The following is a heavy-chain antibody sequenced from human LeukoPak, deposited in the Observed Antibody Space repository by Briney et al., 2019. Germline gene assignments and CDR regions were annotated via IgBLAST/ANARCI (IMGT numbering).Heavy chain of an antibody. V-gene: IGHV3-30*04. CDR1: GFSNYA. CDR3: ARDGSGSYSEYFDC. CDR2: IPYDGSNK. J-gene: IGHJ4*02. Sequence: PGGSLRLSCAASGFSNYAMHWVRQAPGKGLEWVAVIPYDGSNKFYADSVKGRFTISRDSSKNMLYLQMNSLRVEDTAVYYCARDGSGSYSEYFDCWGQGTLVAVSS. D-gene: IGHD1-26*01.